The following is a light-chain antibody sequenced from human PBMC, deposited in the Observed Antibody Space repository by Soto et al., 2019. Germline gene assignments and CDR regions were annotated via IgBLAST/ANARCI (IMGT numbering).Light chain of an antibody. J-gene: IGKJ1*01. CDR3: QQYSAYWT. CDR1: QSINAW. CDR2: TAS. V-gene: IGKV1-5*03. Sequence: DIQMAQSPSTLSASVGDRVTISCRASQSINAWLAWYQQKPGKAPKLLIHTASTLEDGVPSRFSGSGSGTEFTLTISRLQPDDFATYDCQQYSAYWTFGQGTKVEI.